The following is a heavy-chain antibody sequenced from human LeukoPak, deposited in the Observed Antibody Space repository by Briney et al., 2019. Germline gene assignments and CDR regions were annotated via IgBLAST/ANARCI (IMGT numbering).Heavy chain of an antibody. CDR2: IKQDGSEK. D-gene: IGHD1-26*01. Sequence: GGSLRLSCAASGFTFSSYWMGWVRQAPGKGLEWVANIKQDGSEKHYVDSVKGRFTISRDDAKNSLYLQMNSLRADDTAVYYCARAYRYSYDYWGQGTLVTVSS. CDR1: GFTFSSYW. J-gene: IGHJ4*02. V-gene: IGHV3-7*05. CDR3: ARAYRYSYDY.